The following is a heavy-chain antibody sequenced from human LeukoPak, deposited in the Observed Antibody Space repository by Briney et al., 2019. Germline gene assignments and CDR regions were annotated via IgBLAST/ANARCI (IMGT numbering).Heavy chain of an antibody. Sequence: GGSLRLSCAASGVTVRSNYMSWVRQAPGKGLEWVSVIYSGGSTYYADSVKGRFAISRDNPKNTLYLQMNSLRAEDTAVYYCAELGITMIGGVWGKGTPVTISS. J-gene: IGHJ6*03. V-gene: IGHV3-53*01. CDR2: IYSGGST. CDR3: AELGITMIGGV. CDR1: GVTVRSNY. D-gene: IGHD3-10*02.